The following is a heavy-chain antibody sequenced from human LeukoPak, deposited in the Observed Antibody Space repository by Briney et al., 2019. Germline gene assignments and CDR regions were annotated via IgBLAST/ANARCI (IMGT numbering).Heavy chain of an antibody. Sequence: GGSLRLSCAASGFTFSSYAMHWVRQAPGKGLEWVAVISYDGSNKYYADSVKGRFTISRDNSKNTLYLQMNSLRAEDTAVYYCARLGHSSCWYYFDYWGQGTLVTVSS. D-gene: IGHD6-19*01. J-gene: IGHJ4*02. V-gene: IGHV3-30*04. CDR1: GFTFSSYA. CDR3: ARLGHSSCWYYFDY. CDR2: ISYDGSNK.